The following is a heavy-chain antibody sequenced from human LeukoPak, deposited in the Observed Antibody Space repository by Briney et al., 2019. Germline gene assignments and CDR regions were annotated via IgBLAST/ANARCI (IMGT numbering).Heavy chain of an antibody. V-gene: IGHV3-23*01. J-gene: IGHJ4*02. CDR2: ISGSGGST. D-gene: IGHD4-23*01. Sequence: GGSLRLSCAASGFTFSSYAMSWVRQAPGKGLEWVSAISGSGGSTYYADSVKGRFTISRDNSKNTLYLQMNSLRAEDTAVYYCAKDRDDYGGNSWDYWGQGTLVTVPS. CDR1: GFTFSSYA. CDR3: AKDRDDYGGNSWDY.